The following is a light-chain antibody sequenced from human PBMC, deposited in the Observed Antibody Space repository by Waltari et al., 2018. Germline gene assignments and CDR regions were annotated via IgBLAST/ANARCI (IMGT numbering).Light chain of an antibody. V-gene: IGLV4-69*01. CDR1: SGHITNV. J-gene: IGLJ3*02. CDR3: ETGGHGTWV. CDR2: VNSAGSH. Sequence: QLVLTQSPSASASLGASVKLTCTLSSGHITNVIAWHQQQPGKGPRYLMKVNSAGSHRKGDDIPDRFSGSGSGPERYLTIASLQSEDEADYYCETGGHGTWVFGGGTKLTVL.